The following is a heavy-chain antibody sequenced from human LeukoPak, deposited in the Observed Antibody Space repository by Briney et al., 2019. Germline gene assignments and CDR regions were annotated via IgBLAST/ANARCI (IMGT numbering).Heavy chain of an antibody. V-gene: IGHV3-7*01. CDR2: IGPDGSDK. D-gene: IGHD2-15*01. CDR1: GFTFSNAW. J-gene: IGHJ4*02. CDR3: ARFRRSAQSY. Sequence: GGSLRLSCAASGFTFSNAWMSWVRQAPGKGLEWVANIGPDGSDKQYVDSMKGRFTISRDNAQNSVYLHMNSLTAEDTAVYYCARFRRSAQSYWGQGILVTVSS.